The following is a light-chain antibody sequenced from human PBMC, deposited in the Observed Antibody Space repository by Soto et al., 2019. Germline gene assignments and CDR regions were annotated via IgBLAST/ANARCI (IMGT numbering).Light chain of an antibody. CDR1: SSDVGGYNY. CDR2: DVS. V-gene: IGLV2-14*01. Sequence: QSVLTQPASVSGSLGQSITISCTGSSSDVGGYNYVSWYQQRPGKAPKLMIYDVSIRPSGVSNRFSGSKSGNAASLTISGLQAEDEADYYCSSYTTSSTLVIFGGGTKLTVL. CDR3: SSYTTSSTLVI. J-gene: IGLJ2*01.